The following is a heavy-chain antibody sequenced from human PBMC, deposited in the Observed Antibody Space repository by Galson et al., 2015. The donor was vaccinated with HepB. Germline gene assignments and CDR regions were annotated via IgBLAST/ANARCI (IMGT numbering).Heavy chain of an antibody. D-gene: IGHD3-3*01. V-gene: IGHV5-51*01. J-gene: IGHJ4*02. CDR3: ARRAPAYYDFWSGGEFDY. CDR1: GYSFTSYW. CDR2: IYPGDSDT. Sequence: QSGAEVKKPGESLKISCKGSGYSFTSYWIGWVRQMPGKGLEWMGIIYPGDSDTRYSPSFQGQVTISADKSISTAYLQWSSLKASDTAMYYCARRAPAYYDFWSGGEFDYWGQGTLVTVSS.